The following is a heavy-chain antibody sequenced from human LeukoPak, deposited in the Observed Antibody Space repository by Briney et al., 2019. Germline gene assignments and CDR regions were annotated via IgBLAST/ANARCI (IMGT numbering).Heavy chain of an antibody. Sequence: ETLSLTFTFSGGSISSYDWSWIRQPPGKGLECIGYIYNSGSTNYNPSLKSRVSISVDTSKNQFSLKLSSVTAADTAVYYCARSAIDAFDIWGQGTMVTVSS. V-gene: IGHV4-59*08. J-gene: IGHJ3*02. CDR1: GGSISSYD. CDR2: IYNSGST. D-gene: IGHD6-25*01. CDR3: ARSAIDAFDI.